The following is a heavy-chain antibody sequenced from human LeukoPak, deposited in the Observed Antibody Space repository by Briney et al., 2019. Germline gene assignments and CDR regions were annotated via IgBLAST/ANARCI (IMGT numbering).Heavy chain of an antibody. CDR2: ISWNSGSI. CDR1: GFTFDDYA. V-gene: IGHV3-9*01. CDR3: AKDLSAVAGPFDY. J-gene: IGHJ4*02. D-gene: IGHD6-19*01. Sequence: GRSLRLSCAASGFTFDDYAMHWVRQAPGKGLEWVSGISWNSGSIGYADSVKGRFTISRDNAKNSLYLQMNSLRAEDTALYYGAKDLSAVAGPFDYWGQGTLVTVSS.